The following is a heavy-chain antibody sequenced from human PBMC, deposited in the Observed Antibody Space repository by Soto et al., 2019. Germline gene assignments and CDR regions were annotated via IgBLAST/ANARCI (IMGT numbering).Heavy chain of an antibody. CDR1: GYSFTSYW. Sequence: GESLKISCKGSGYSFTSYWISWVRQMPVKVLEWMGRIDPSDSYTNYSPSFQGHVTISADKSISTAYLQWSSLKASDLSMYYCARHWRLKRTIVRGAIGYYYYYYGMEVWGQGYTV. J-gene: IGHJ6*01. V-gene: IGHV5-10-1*01. D-gene: IGHD3-10*01. CDR2: IDPSDSYT. CDR3: ARHWRLKRTIVRGAIGYYYYYYGMEV.